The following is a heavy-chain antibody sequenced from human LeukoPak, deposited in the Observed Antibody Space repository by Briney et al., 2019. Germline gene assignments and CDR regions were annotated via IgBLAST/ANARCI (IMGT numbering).Heavy chain of an antibody. Sequence: ASVKVSCKASGYTFTGDYMHWVRQAPGQGLEWMGWINPRTGGTKYAKKFQGRVTITRETTINTAYMELSRLRSDDTAVYYCAREAIVVVVAATGWLDPWGQGTLVTVSS. CDR3: AREAIVVVVAATGWLDP. CDR2: INPRTGGT. D-gene: IGHD2-15*01. V-gene: IGHV1-2*02. CDR1: GYTFTGDY. J-gene: IGHJ5*02.